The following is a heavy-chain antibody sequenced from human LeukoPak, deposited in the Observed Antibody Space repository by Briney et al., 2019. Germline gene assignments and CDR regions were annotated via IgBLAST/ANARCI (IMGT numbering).Heavy chain of an antibody. CDR2: IKEDGTET. CDR1: GGSISSYY. Sequence: ETLSLTCTVSGGSISSYYWSWVRQAPGKGLEWVASIKEDGTETYFVDSVKGRFTISRDNAKNSLYLQMNSLRADDAAVYYCARDREGYIVATIRDDNAFDIWGQGTMVTVSS. V-gene: IGHV3-7*01. D-gene: IGHD5-12*01. CDR3: ARDREGYIVATIRDDNAFDI. J-gene: IGHJ3*02.